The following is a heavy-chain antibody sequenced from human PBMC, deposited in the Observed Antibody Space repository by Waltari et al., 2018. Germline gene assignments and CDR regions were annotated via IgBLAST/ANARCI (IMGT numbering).Heavy chain of an antibody. J-gene: IGHJ4*02. CDR2: ISSSSSYI. Sequence: EVQLVESGGGLVKPGGSLRLSCAASGFTFRSYSMNWVRQAPGKGLEWVSSISSSSSYIYYADSVKGRFTISRDNAKNSLYLQMNSLRAEDTAVYYCARLGYCSGGSCGVDYWGQGTLVTVSS. D-gene: IGHD2-15*01. CDR1: GFTFRSYS. CDR3: ARLGYCSGGSCGVDY. V-gene: IGHV3-21*01.